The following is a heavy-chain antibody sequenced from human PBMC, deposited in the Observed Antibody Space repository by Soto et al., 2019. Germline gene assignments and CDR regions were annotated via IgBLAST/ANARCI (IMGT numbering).Heavy chain of an antibody. CDR1: GYTFTGYY. CDR3: ARDYYDSSGYFHYYFDY. J-gene: IGHJ4*02. D-gene: IGHD3-22*01. CDR2: INPNSGGT. Sequence: GASVKVFCKASGYTFTGYYMHWVRQAPGQGLEWMGWINPNSGGTNYAQKFQGRVTMTRDTSISTAYMELSRLRSDDTAVYYCARDYYDSSGYFHYYFDYWGQGTLVTVSS. V-gene: IGHV1-2*02.